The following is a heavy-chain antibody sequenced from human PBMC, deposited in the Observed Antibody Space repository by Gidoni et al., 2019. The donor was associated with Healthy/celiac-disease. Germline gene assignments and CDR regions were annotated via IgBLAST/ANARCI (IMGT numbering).Heavy chain of an antibody. CDR1: GYTFTSYA. J-gene: IGHJ4*02. Sequence: QVQLVQSGSELKKPGASVKVYCKASGYTFTSYAMNWVRQAPGQGLVWMGWINTNTGNPTYAQGVTGRFFFSLDPSVSTAYLQISSLKAEDTAVYYCARGRGLLWFGESPRGGWGQGTLVTVSS. CDR2: INTNTGNP. D-gene: IGHD3-10*01. CDR3: ARGRGLLWFGESPRGG. V-gene: IGHV7-4-1*02.